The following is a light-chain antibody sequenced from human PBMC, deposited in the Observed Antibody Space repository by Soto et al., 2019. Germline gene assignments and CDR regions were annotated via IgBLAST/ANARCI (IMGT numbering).Light chain of an antibody. CDR2: KAA. J-gene: IGKJ1*01. V-gene: IGKV1-5*03. Sequence: DIQMTQSPSTLSASVGDRVTISCRASQSVSRWLAGYKQKPGEAPKLLIYKAANLESGVSSRFSGSGSGTEFTLTISSLQPDDSATYYCQQYDVYSPWMFGQGTKVDIK. CDR3: QQYDVYSPWM. CDR1: QSVSRW.